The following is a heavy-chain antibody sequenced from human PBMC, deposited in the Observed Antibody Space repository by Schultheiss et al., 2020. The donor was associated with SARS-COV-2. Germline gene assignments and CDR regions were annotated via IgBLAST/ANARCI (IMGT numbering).Heavy chain of an antibody. V-gene: IGHV1-69*04. J-gene: IGHJ4*02. CDR2: IIPILGIA. Sequence: SVKVSCKASGGTFSSYAISWVRQAPGQGLEWMGRIIPILGIANYAQKFQGRVTITADESTSTAYMELSSLRSEDTAVYYCAKGWAGWNYGYYFDYWGQGTLVTVSS. CDR1: GGTFSSYA. D-gene: IGHD1-7*01. CDR3: AKGWAGWNYGYYFDY.